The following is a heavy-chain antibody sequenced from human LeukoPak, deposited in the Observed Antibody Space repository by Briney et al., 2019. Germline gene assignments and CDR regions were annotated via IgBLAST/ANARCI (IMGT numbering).Heavy chain of an antibody. D-gene: IGHD3-22*01. CDR1: GNSISSGDNY. J-gene: IGHJ4*02. V-gene: IGHV4-61*02. Sequence: ALSLTCTVSGNSISSGDNYWSWIRQPTGKGLEWIGRIYTSGSTNYNPSLKSRVTISGDTSKNQFSLRLSSVTAADTAVYYCARASYSYDVNGWVPFDYWGQGTLVTVSS. CDR3: ARASYSYDVNGWVPFDY. CDR2: IYTSGST.